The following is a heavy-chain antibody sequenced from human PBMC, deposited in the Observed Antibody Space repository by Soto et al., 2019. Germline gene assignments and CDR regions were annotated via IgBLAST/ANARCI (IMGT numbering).Heavy chain of an antibody. V-gene: IGHV1-3*04. CDR3: ARDDPGLDY. J-gene: IGHJ4*02. CDR1: GYTFTSCS. Sequence: ASVEVSCKASGYTFTSCSMRWVRQAPGQRLEWMGWINTGNGNTKYSQKFQGRVTVTRDTSASTAYMELSSLRSEDTAVYYCARDDPGLDYWGQGTLVTVSS. CDR2: INTGNGNT.